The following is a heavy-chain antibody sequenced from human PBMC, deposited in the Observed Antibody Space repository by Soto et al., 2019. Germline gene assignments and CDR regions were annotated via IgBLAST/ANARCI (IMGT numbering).Heavy chain of an antibody. D-gene: IGHD3-3*01. CDR1: GFTFSSYA. J-gene: IGHJ6*03. V-gene: IGHV3-23*01. CDR2: ISGSGGST. CDR3: AMLIITIFGVVTPGDYYYMDV. Sequence: GGSLRLSCAASGFTFSSYAMSWVRQAPGKGLEWVSAISGSGGSTYYADSVKGRFTISRDNSKNTLYLQMNSLRAEDTAVYYCAMLIITIFGVVTPGDYYYMDVWGKGTTVTVSS.